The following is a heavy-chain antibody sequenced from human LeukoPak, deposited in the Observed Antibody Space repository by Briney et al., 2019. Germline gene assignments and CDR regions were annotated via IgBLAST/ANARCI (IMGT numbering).Heavy chain of an antibody. CDR3: ARDRRYCSGDSCYSGVDY. V-gene: IGHV3-53*01. CDR2: IYSGGSQ. CDR1: GLTVSSNC. D-gene: IGHD2-15*01. Sequence: GGSLRLSCAASGLTVSSNCMTWVRQAPGKGLEWVSVIYSGGSQYYADSVKGRFSISRDNSKNTVYLQMNGLRAEDTAVYYCARDRRYCSGDSCYSGVDYWGQGTLVTVSS. J-gene: IGHJ4*02.